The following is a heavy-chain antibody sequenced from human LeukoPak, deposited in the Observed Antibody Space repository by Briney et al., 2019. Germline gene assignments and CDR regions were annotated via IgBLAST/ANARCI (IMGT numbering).Heavy chain of an antibody. Sequence: SVKVSCKASGGTFSSYAISWVRQAPGQGLEWMGGIIPIFGTANYAQKFQGRVTITTDESTSTAYMELSSLRSEDTAVYYCAREQVYSGYDQQNYYYMDVWGKGTTVTVSS. CDR3: AREQVYSGYDQQNYYYMDV. CDR2: IIPIFGTA. D-gene: IGHD5-12*01. CDR1: GGTFSSYA. V-gene: IGHV1-69*05. J-gene: IGHJ6*03.